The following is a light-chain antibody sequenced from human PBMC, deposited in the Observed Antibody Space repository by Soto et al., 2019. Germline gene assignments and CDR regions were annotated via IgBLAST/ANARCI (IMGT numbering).Light chain of an antibody. CDR2: EVS. CDR3: SAHTTSFTFV. Sequence: QSVLTQPASVSGSPGQSITISCIGSRSDIGSYDYVSWHQHQQGKAPKVLIYEVSNRPSGVSSRFSGSRSGNTASLTISGLQPEDEATYYCSAHTTSFTFVFGPGTKVTVL. V-gene: IGLV2-14*01. J-gene: IGLJ1*01. CDR1: RSDIGSYDY.